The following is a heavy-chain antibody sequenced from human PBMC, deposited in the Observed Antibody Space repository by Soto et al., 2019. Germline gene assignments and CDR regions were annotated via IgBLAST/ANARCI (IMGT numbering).Heavy chain of an antibody. J-gene: IGHJ4*02. CDR3: ARGESVATIFGGLVPFHY. CDR1: GGSFSGYY. Sequence: QVHLQQWGAGLLKPSETLSLTCAVYGGSFSGYYCSWIRQPPGKGLEWIGEINHSGSTNYNPSLKRRDTISEDKSNRQFSLKLSSLTAADTAVYYCARGESVATIFGGLVPFHYWGQGTLVTVSS. D-gene: IGHD2-21*01. V-gene: IGHV4-34*01. CDR2: INHSGST.